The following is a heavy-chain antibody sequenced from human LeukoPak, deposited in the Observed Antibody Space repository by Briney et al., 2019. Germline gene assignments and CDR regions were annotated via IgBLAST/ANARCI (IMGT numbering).Heavy chain of an antibody. J-gene: IGHJ2*01. Sequence: PGGSLRLSCVASGLTFRNYGFHWVRQAPGKGLEWVAIIYSGGGTTKYYAESVKDRFTITRDDSRDTLYLQMNSLRAEDTAVYYCVVILVPGGVWHFDLWGRGTLVTASS. CDR3: VVILVPGGVWHFDL. CDR2: IYSGGGTTK. D-gene: IGHD2-2*01. CDR1: GLTFRNYG. V-gene: IGHV3-33*03.